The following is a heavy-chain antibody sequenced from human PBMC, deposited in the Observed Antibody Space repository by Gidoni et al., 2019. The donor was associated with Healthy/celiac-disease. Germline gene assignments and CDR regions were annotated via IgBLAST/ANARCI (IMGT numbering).Heavy chain of an antibody. V-gene: IGHV1-24*01. Sequence: QVQLVQSGAEVKKPRSSVKVSCKVSGYTLTALSMPWVRQSPGKGLEWMGGFDPEDGETIYAQKFQGRVTMTEDTSTDTAYMELSSLRSEDTAVYYCATGTPSLLEGFGELLWGRLRSPIDYWGQGTLVTVSS. CDR1: GYTLTALS. D-gene: IGHD3-10*01. CDR3: ATGTPSLLEGFGELLWGRLRSPIDY. CDR2: FDPEDGET. J-gene: IGHJ4*02.